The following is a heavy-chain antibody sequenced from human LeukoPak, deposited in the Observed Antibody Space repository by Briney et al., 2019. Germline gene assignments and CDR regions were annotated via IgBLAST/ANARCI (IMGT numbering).Heavy chain of an antibody. D-gene: IGHD2-2*01. CDR1: GGSISPYY. J-gene: IGHJ4*02. V-gene: IGHV4-59*01. CDR3: ARYSTSWDY. Sequence: SETLSLTCSVSGGSISPYYWSWIRQPPGKGLEWIGYIYYIGSTNYNPSLKSRVTISVDTSKNQFSLRLTSVTAADTAVYYCARYSTSWDYWGQGTLVTVSS. CDR2: IYYIGST.